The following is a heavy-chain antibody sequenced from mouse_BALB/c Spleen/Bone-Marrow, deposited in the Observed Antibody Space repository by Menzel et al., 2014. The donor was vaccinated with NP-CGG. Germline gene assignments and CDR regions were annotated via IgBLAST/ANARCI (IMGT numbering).Heavy chain of an antibody. CDR3: TRHYYGSSCDY. J-gene: IGHJ2*01. CDR1: GFTFSNYW. V-gene: IGHV6-6*02. CDR2: IRLKSNNYAT. Sequence: EVHLVESGGGLVQPGGSMKLSCVASGFTFSNYWMNWVRQSPEKGLEWVAEIRLKSNNYATHYAESVKGRFTISRDDSKSSVYLQMNNLRAEDTGIYYCTRHYYGSSCDYWGQGTTLTVSS. D-gene: IGHD1-1*01.